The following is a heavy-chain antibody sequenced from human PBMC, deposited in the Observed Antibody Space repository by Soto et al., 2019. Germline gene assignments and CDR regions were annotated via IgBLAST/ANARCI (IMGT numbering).Heavy chain of an antibody. V-gene: IGHV1-69*13. CDR2: IIPIFGTA. CDR1: GGTFSSYA. J-gene: IGHJ6*02. D-gene: IGHD2-2*01. Sequence: SVKVSCKASGGTFSSYAISWVRQAPGQGLEWMGGIIPIFGTANYAQKFQGRVTITADESTSTAYMELSSLRSEDTAVYYCAKSGGYCSSTSCYPPLYYYYGMDVWGQGTTVTVSS. CDR3: AKSGGYCSSTSCYPPLYYYYGMDV.